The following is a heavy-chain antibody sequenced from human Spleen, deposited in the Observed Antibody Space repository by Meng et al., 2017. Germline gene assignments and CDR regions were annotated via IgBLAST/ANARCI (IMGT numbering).Heavy chain of an antibody. Sequence: GESLKISCAASGFTFSDHHMDWVRQAPGKGLEWVGRTRKKANSYTTEYAASVKDRFTISRDDSKNSLYLQMNSLTSEDTAVYYCSRQRVTGTNFYSYWGQGTLVTVSS. CDR1: GFTFSDHH. D-gene: IGHD2/OR15-2a*01. CDR2: TRKKANSYTT. V-gene: IGHV3-72*01. J-gene: IGHJ4*01. CDR3: SRQRVTGTNFYSY.